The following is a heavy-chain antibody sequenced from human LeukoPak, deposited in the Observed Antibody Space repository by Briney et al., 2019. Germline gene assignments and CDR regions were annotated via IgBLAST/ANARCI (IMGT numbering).Heavy chain of an antibody. J-gene: IGHJ3*02. Sequence: QPGGSLRLSCAASGFTVSSNYMSWVRQAPGKGLEWVSVIYSGGSTYYADSVKGRFTISRHNSKNTLYLQMNSLRAEDTAVYYCASRPSSIFGADYADAFDIWGQGTMVTVSS. CDR1: GFTVSSNY. CDR2: IYSGGST. V-gene: IGHV3-53*04. D-gene: IGHD3-3*02. CDR3: ASRPSSIFGADYADAFDI.